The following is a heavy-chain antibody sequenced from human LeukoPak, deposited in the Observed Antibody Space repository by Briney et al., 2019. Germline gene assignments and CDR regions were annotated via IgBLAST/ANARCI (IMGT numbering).Heavy chain of an antibody. V-gene: IGHV4-39*01. J-gene: IGHJ4*02. D-gene: IGHD1-1*01. CDR2: IYYSGST. CDR1: GGSITSSSYY. Sequence: PSETLSLICTVSGGSITSSSYYSGWIRQPPGKGLEWIGSIYYSGSTYYNPSLKSRVTISVDTSKNQFSLKLSSVTAADTAVYYCARHLEFLRDFDYWGQGTLVTVSS. CDR3: ARHLEFLRDFDY.